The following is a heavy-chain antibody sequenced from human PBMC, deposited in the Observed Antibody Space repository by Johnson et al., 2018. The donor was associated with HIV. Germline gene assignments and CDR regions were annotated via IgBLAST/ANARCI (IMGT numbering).Heavy chain of an antibody. Sequence: QVQLVESGGGVVQPGGSLRLSCAASGFTFSSYGMHWVRQAPGKGLEWVAFIRYDGSNNYYADSVQGRFTISRDNSKNTLYLQMNSLRAEDTAVYYCARDFHEAGSNAFDIWGQGTMVTVSS. V-gene: IGHV3-30*02. CDR1: GFTFSSYG. CDR2: IRYDGSNN. J-gene: IGHJ3*02. CDR3: ARDFHEAGSNAFDI. D-gene: IGHD2/OR15-2a*01.